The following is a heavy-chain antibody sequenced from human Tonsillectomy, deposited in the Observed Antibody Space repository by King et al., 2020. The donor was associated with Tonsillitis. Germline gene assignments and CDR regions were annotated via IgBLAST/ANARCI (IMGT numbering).Heavy chain of an antibody. CDR1: GFTFSSYA. CDR3: AKDHRVGAPTSIGAFDI. D-gene: IGHD1-26*01. J-gene: IGHJ3*02. V-gene: IGHV3-23*04. Sequence: VQLVESGGGLVQPGGSLRLSCAASGFTFSSYAMSWVRQAPGKGLEWVSAISGSGGSTYYADSVKGRFTISRDNSKNTLYLQMNSLRAEDTAVYYCAKDHRVGAPTSIGAFDIWGQGTMVTVSS. CDR2: ISGSGGST.